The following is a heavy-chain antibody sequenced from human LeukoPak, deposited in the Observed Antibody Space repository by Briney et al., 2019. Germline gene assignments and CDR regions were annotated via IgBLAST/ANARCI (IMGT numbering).Heavy chain of an antibody. V-gene: IGHV4-38-2*02. CDR2: IYHSGSI. CDR1: GYSISNGYY. CDR3: ARGGAARNYYYYYMDV. Sequence: SETLSLTCTVSGYSISNGYYWGWIRQPPGKGLEWIGSIYHSGSIYYNPSLKSRVTISVDTSKNQLSLKLSSVTAADTAVYYCARGGAARNYYYYYMDVWGKGTTVTVSS. J-gene: IGHJ6*03. D-gene: IGHD6-6*01.